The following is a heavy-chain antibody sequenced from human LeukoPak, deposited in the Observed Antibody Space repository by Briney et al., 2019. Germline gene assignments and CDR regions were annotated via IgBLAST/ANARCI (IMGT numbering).Heavy chain of an antibody. CDR2: IYPGDSDT. CDR3: ARHETGPYFDY. Sequence: GESLKISCQGFGYSFTSYWIGWVRQMPGKGLECMGIIYPGDSDTRYSPSFQGQVTISADKSISTAYLQWSSLKASDTAMYYCARHETGPYFDYWGQGTLVTVSS. V-gene: IGHV5-51*01. CDR1: GYSFTSYW. D-gene: IGHD1-1*01. J-gene: IGHJ4*02.